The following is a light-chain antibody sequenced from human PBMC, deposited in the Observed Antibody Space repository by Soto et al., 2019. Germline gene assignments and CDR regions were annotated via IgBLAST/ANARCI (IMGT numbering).Light chain of an antibody. J-gene: IGLJ1*01. CDR2: ENN. CDR1: SSNIGAGYE. Sequence: QSVLTQPPSVSEAPGQRVTISCTGSSSNIGAGYEAHWYQQVPGTAPKLLIYENNNLPSGVPDRCSGSKSGTSASLAITGLQAEDEAEYYCQAYDSSLSGYVFGTGTKLTVL. CDR3: QAYDSSLSGYV. V-gene: IGLV1-40*01.